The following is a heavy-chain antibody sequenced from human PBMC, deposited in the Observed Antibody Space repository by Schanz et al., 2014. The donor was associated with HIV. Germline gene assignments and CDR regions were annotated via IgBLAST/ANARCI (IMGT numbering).Heavy chain of an antibody. Sequence: QVQLVESGGGVVQPGRSLRLSCAASGFTFSSYAMHWVRQAPGKGLEWVAVIWYDGSNKYYADSVKGRFTISRDNSRNTLYLQMDSLRAEDTAVYYCAKCAGGTCSIDYWGQGTLVSVSA. D-gene: IGHD2-15*01. CDR2: IWYDGSNK. J-gene: IGHJ4*02. V-gene: IGHV3-33*06. CDR1: GFTFSSYA. CDR3: AKCAGGTCSIDY.